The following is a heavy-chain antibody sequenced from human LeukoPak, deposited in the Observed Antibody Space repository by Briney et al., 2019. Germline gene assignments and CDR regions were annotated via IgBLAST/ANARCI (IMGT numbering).Heavy chain of an antibody. Sequence: GGSLRLSCAASRFTFNNYAMTWVRQAPGKGLEWVSTISGSGDSTHYADSVKGRFTISRDNSKNMLYLQMNSLRVEDTAIYYCVKGCSYTGCYTSDYWGQRTLVTVSS. J-gene: IGHJ4*02. D-gene: IGHD2-2*02. CDR1: RFTFNNYA. CDR3: VKGCSYTGCYTSDY. V-gene: IGHV3-23*01. CDR2: ISGSGDST.